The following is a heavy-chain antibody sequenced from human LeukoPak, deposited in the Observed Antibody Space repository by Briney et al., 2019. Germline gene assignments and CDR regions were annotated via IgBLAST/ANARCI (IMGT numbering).Heavy chain of an antibody. V-gene: IGHV5-51*01. CDR2: IYPGDSDT. CDR1: GYSFTNFW. Sequence: GESLKISCKGSGYSFTNFWIGWVRQMPGKGLEWMGIIYPGDSDTRYSPSFQGQVTISADKSISTAYLQWSSLKASDTAMYYCARSSVEIAAQIDYWGQGTLVTVSS. J-gene: IGHJ4*02. D-gene: IGHD2-15*01. CDR3: ARSSVEIAAQIDY.